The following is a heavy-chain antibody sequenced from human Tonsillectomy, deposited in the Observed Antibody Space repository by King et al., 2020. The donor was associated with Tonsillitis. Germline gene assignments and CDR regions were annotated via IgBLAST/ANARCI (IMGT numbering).Heavy chain of an antibody. V-gene: IGHV4-30-2*01. CDR3: ARAANDFDWLLNPWFDP. Sequence: QLQESGSRLVMPSQTLSLTCTVSGGSISSGTYSWSWIRQPPGKGLEWIGYMFYSGSAYYNPSFKSRVTLSVDSSKNQFSLKLKSVTAADTAMYYCARAANDFDWLLNPWFDPWGQGTLVTVSS. J-gene: IGHJ5*01. CDR2: MFYSGSA. CDR1: GGSISSGTYS. D-gene: IGHD3-9*01.